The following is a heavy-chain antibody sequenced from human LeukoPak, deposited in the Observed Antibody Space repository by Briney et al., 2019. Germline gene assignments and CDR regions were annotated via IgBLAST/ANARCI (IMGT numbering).Heavy chain of an antibody. CDR2: ISYDGSNK. J-gene: IGHJ4*02. Sequence: TGGSLRLSCAASGFTFSSYAMHWVRQAPGKGLEWVAVISYDGSNKYYADSVKGRFTISRDNSKNTLYLQMNSLRAEDTAVYYCASVAMLGSGWYLDYWGQGTLVTVSS. CDR3: ASVAMLGSGWYLDY. D-gene: IGHD6-19*01. V-gene: IGHV3-30-3*01. CDR1: GFTFSSYA.